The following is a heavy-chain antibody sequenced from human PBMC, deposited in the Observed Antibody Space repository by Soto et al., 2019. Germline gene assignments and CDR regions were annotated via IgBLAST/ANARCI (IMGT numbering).Heavy chain of an antibody. CDR2: ITPGSSHI. V-gene: IGHV3-48*01. CDR1: GFTFSIYS. J-gene: IGHJ3*02. CDR3: AIEKVGPTSVHVFDI. Sequence: EVQLVESGGGLVQPGGSLRLTCAASGFTFSIYSMNWVRQAPGKGLEWVSYITPGSSHIFYADSVKGRFTISRDNAKNSLYLQMNSLRAEDTAVYYCAIEKVGPTSVHVFDIWGQGTMVTVSS. D-gene: IGHD1-26*01.